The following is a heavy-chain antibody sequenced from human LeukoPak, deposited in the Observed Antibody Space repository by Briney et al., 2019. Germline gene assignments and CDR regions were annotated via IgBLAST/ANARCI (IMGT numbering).Heavy chain of an antibody. CDR2: ISGHGDIT. CDR3: AKGAMVTSDWFDP. Sequence: GGTQRLSCAASGFIFRNYGMNWVRQAPGKGLEWVSGISGHGDITYYADSVKGRFTISRDNSKNTLYLQMNSLRAEDTAVYYCAKGAMVTSDWFDPWGQGTLVTVSS. V-gene: IGHV3-23*01. CDR1: GFIFRNYG. J-gene: IGHJ5*02. D-gene: IGHD5-18*01.